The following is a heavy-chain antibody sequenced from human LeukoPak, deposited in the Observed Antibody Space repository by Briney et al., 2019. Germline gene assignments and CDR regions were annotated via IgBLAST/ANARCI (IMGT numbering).Heavy chain of an antibody. V-gene: IGHV4-59*08. J-gene: IGHJ4*02. CDR2: IYYSGST. CDR3: ARVIGYCSSTSCFGYFDY. Sequence: SETLSLTCTVSGGCISSYYWSWLRQPPGKGLEWVGYIYYSGSTNYNPSLKSRVTTSVDTSKNQLSLKLSSVTAADTAVYYCARVIGYCSSTSCFGYFDYWGQGTLVTVSS. CDR1: GGCISSYY. D-gene: IGHD2-2*01.